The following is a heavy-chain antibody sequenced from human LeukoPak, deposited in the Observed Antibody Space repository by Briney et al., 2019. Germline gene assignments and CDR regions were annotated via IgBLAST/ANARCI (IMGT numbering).Heavy chain of an antibody. CDR1: GYSISSGYY. J-gene: IGHJ4*02. CDR3: ARHSGYDYVFDY. CDR2: IYHSGSA. D-gene: IGHD5-12*01. Sequence: SETLSLTCTVSGYSISSGYYWGWIRQPPGKGLEWIGSIYHSGSAYYNPSLKSRVTISVDTSKNQFSLKLSSVTAADTAVYYCARHSGYDYVFDYWGQGTLVTVSS. V-gene: IGHV4-38-2*02.